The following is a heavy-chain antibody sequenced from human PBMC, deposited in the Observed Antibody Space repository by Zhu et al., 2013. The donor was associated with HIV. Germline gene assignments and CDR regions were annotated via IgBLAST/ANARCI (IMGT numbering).Heavy chain of an antibody. V-gene: IGHV1-8*01. CDR2: MDPNSGKT. CDR1: GYTFTSHD. J-gene: IGHJ6*02. Sequence: QVQLVQSGAEVKNPGASVKVSCKTSGYTFTSHDINWVRQAPGQGLEWMGWMDPNSGKTGYAQKFQDRVTMTRDTSIGTAYMELSSLRSEDTAVYYCARDRRGATLHYYYGMDVWGQGTTVTVSS. CDR3: ARDRRGATLHYYYGMDV. D-gene: IGHD1-26*01.